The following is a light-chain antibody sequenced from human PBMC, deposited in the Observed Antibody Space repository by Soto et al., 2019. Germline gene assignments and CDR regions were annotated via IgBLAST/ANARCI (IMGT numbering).Light chain of an antibody. CDR1: SSDVGSYNL. V-gene: IGLV2-23*02. CDR2: EVS. Sequence: QSVLTQPASVSVSPGQSITISCTGTSSDVGSYNLVSWYQQHPGKAPKLMIYEVSKRPSGVSNRFSGSKSGNPASLTISGLQAEDEADYYCCSYAGSSTYVFGTGTKVTVL. CDR3: CSYAGSSTYV. J-gene: IGLJ1*01.